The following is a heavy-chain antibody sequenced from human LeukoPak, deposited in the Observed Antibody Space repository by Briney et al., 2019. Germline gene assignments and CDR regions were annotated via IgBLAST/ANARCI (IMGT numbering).Heavy chain of an antibody. CDR1: GGTFNTYT. D-gene: IGHD5-18*01. V-gene: IGHV1-69*13. Sequence: ASVKVSCKTSGGTFNTYTLNWVRQAPGQGLEWVGGIIPIHGTTNYAQKFQGRVTITADESTSTAYMELSSLRSEDTAVYYCARDQEVHGYIYGAFDIWGQGTMVTVSS. J-gene: IGHJ3*02. CDR2: IIPIHGTT. CDR3: ARDQEVHGYIYGAFDI.